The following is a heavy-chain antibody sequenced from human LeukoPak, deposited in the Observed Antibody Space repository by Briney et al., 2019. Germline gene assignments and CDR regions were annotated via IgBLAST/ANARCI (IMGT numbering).Heavy chain of an antibody. CDR3: ARGDGYTTTWYLDY. CDR2: ISSSAGTR. V-gene: IGHV3-48*04. Sequence: GGSLRLSCAASGFTFSSYWMLWVRQAPGKGLEWVSHISSSAGTRYYADSVKGRFTISRDNAKNSLYLQMNSLTAEDTAVYYCARGDGYTTTWYLDYWGQGTLVTVSS. J-gene: IGHJ4*02. CDR1: GFTFSSYW. D-gene: IGHD6-13*01.